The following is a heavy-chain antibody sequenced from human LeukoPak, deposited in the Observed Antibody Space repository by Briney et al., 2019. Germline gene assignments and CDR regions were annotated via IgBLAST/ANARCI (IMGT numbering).Heavy chain of an antibody. CDR3: ARGPNYYDSSGHSGGDY. Sequence: ASVKVSCKASGYTFTSYGISWVRQAPGQGLEWMGWISAYNGNTNYAQKLQGRVTMTTDTSTSTAYMELRSLRSDDTAVYYCARGPNYYDSSGHSGGDYWGQGTLVTVSS. V-gene: IGHV1-18*01. CDR2: ISAYNGNT. D-gene: IGHD3-22*01. CDR1: GYTFTSYG. J-gene: IGHJ4*02.